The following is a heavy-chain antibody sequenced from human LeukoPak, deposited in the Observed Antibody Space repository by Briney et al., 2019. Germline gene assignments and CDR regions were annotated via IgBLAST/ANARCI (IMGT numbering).Heavy chain of an antibody. D-gene: IGHD2/OR15-2a*01. CDR3: ATRRVSPRGLDY. Sequence: SETLSLTCAVYGGSFSGYYWSWIRQPPGKGLEWIGEINHSGSTNYNPSLKSRVTISVDTSKNQFSLKLSSVTAADTAVYYCATRRVSPRGLDYWGQGTLVTVSS. V-gene: IGHV4-34*01. J-gene: IGHJ4*02. CDR1: GGSFSGYY. CDR2: INHSGST.